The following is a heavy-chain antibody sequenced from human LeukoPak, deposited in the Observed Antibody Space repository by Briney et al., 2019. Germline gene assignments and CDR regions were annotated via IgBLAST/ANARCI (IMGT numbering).Heavy chain of an antibody. CDR2: IYTSGST. CDR1: GGSISSYY. V-gene: IGHV4-4*07. Sequence: SETLSLTCTVSGGSISSYYWSWIRQPAGKGLEWTGRIYTSGSTNYNPSLKSRVTMSVDTSKNQFSLKLSSVTAADTAVYYCARDRGYSYGYYYYYMDVWGKGTTVTISS. J-gene: IGHJ6*03. CDR3: ARDRGYSYGYYYYYMDV. D-gene: IGHD5-18*01.